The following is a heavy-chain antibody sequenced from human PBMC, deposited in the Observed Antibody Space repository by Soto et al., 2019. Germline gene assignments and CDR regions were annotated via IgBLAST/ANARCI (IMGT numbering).Heavy chain of an antibody. CDR3: ARVNQWLVLMPYFDY. CDR1: GGSISSSNW. V-gene: IGHV4-4*02. Sequence: SETLSLTCAVSGGSISSSNWWSWVRQPPGKGLEWIGEIYHSGSTNYNPSLKSRVTISVDKSKNQFSLKLSSVTAADTAVYYCARVNQWLVLMPYFDYWGQGTLVTVSS. CDR2: IYHSGST. D-gene: IGHD6-19*01. J-gene: IGHJ4*02.